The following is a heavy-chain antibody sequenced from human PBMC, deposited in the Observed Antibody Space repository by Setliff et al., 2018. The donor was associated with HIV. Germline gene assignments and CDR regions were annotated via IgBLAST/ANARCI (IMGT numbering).Heavy chain of an antibody. J-gene: IGHJ4*02. D-gene: IGHD5-18*01. CDR2: IWYDGSNK. Sequence: PGGSLRLSCAASGFTFSSYGMHWVRQAPGKGLEWVAVIWYDGSNKYYADPVKGRFTISRDNSKNTLYLQMNSLRAEDTAVYYCAKSGYSYGYVFDYWGQGTLVTVSS. V-gene: IGHV3-33*06. CDR3: AKSGYSYGYVFDY. CDR1: GFTFSSYG.